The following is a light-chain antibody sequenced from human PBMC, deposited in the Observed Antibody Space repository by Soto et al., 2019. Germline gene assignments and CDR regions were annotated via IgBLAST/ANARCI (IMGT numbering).Light chain of an antibody. Sequence: LTQPPSVSVAPGKTARITCGGNNIGSKSVHWYQQKPGQAPVLVIYYDSDRPSGIPERFSVSNSGNTATLTISRVEAGDEADYYCQVWDSSSDHVVFGGGTKLTVL. CDR3: QVWDSSSDHVV. J-gene: IGLJ2*01. CDR2: YDS. CDR1: NIGSKS. V-gene: IGLV3-21*04.